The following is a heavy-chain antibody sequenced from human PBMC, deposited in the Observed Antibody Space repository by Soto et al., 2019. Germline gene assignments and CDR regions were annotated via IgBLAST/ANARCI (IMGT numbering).Heavy chain of an antibody. D-gene: IGHD1-20*01. CDR1: GGSINSDY. Sequence: PSETLSLTCTVSGGSINSDYWSWIRQSPGKGLEWIGYVFFSGSTNYNHSFKSRVTISVDTSKNQIYLRVTSVTAADTALYYFARGRPVYNWIYWGQGTLVTVSS. J-gene: IGHJ4*02. CDR3: ARGRPVYNWIY. V-gene: IGHV4-59*01. CDR2: VFFSGST.